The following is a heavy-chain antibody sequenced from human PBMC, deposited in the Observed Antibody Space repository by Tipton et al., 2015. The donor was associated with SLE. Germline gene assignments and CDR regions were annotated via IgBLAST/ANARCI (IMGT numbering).Heavy chain of an antibody. V-gene: IGHV4-59*11. D-gene: IGHD3-16*01. CDR1: GGSISSHY. Sequence: TLSLTCTVSGGSISSHYWSWIRQPPGKGLEWIGYIYYSGSTNYNPSLKSRVTISVDTSKNQFSLKLSSVTAADTAVYYCVRGGSLDYWGQGTLVTVSS. CDR3: VRGGSLDY. CDR2: IYYSGST. J-gene: IGHJ4*02.